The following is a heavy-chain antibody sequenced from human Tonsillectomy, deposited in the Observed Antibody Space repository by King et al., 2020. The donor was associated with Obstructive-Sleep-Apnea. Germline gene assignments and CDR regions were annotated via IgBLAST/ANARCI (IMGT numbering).Heavy chain of an antibody. V-gene: IGHV3-30*02. CDR3: AVGGSYWYFDL. J-gene: IGHJ2*01. D-gene: IGHD1-26*01. CDR1: GFTFSNYG. CDR2: IRYDGSNK. Sequence: VQLVESGGGAVQPGGSLRLSCAASGFTFSNYGMHCVRQAPGKGLEWVAFIRYDGSNKYYVDSVKGRLTISRDDSKNTLYLQMNSLSAEDTAVYYCAVGGSYWYFDLWGRGTLVSVSS.